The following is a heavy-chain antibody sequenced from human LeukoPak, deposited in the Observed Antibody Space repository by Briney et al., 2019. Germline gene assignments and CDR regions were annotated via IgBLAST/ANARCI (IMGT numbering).Heavy chain of an antibody. V-gene: IGHV1-2*02. CDR3: ARSGLYCSGGSCYNGGPYYMDV. CDR1: GYTFTGYY. J-gene: IGHJ6*03. D-gene: IGHD2-15*01. Sequence: ASVKVSCKASGYTFTGYYMYWVRQAPGQGLEWMGWINPNSGGTNYAQKFQGRVTMTRDTSISTAYMELSRLRSDDTAVYYCARSGLYCSGGSCYNGGPYYMDVWGKGTTVTISS. CDR2: INPNSGGT.